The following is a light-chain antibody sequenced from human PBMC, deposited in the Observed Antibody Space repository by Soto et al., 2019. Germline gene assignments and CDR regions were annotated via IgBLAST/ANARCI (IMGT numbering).Light chain of an antibody. CDR3: QQYGTYLFT. CDR2: DAS. V-gene: IGKV1-5*01. CDR1: QSISSW. Sequence: DIQMTQSPSTLSASVGDRVTITCRASQSISSWLAWYQQKPGRAPNLLIYDASSLESGVPSRFSGTGSGTEVTLTISSLQPDDSATYYCQQYGTYLFTFGPGTKVDIK. J-gene: IGKJ3*01.